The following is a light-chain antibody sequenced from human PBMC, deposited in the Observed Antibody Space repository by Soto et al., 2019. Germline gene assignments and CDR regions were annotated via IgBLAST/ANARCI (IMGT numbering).Light chain of an antibody. CDR1: QSVSVNS. Sequence: EIVLTQSPGTLSLSPGERATLSCRASQSVSVNSLAWYQQKGGQAPRLLIYAASTRATGVPDRFSGSGSGTGFALTISRLETEDFAVYYCQQYGGSPFTFGPGTKVDIK. V-gene: IGKV3-20*01. CDR3: QQYGGSPFT. J-gene: IGKJ3*01. CDR2: AAS.